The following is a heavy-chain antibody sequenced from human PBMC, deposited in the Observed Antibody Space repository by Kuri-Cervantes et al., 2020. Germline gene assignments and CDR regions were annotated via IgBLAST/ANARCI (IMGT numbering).Heavy chain of an antibody. Sequence: SETLSLTCTVSGGSISSGDYYWSWIRQPPGKGLEWIGYIYYSGSTYYNPSLKSRVTISVDTSKNQFSLKLSSVTAADTAVYYCARGPVVYEFDPWGQGTLVTVSS. J-gene: IGHJ5*02. CDR3: ARGPVVYEFDP. CDR1: GGSISSGDYY. CDR2: IYYSGST. V-gene: IGHV4-30-4*01. D-gene: IGHD2-8*01.